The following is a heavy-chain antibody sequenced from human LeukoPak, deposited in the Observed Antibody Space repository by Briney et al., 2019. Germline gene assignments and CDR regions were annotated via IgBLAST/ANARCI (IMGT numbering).Heavy chain of an antibody. CDR1: GFTFSNYA. J-gene: IGHJ4*02. Sequence: GGSLRLSCAASGFTFSNYAMTWVRQAPGKGLEWVSGISGSGVSTYYADSVKGRFTISRDNSKNTLYLQMNSLRAEDTAVYYCAKGMRSYFDYWGQGTLVTVSS. V-gene: IGHV3-23*01. CDR2: ISGSGVST. CDR3: AKGMRSYFDY.